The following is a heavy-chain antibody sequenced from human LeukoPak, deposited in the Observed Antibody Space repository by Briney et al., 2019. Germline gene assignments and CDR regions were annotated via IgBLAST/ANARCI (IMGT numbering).Heavy chain of an antibody. CDR2: ISYDGDNE. D-gene: IGHD5-24*01. CDR1: GFTFSSYS. Sequence: GGSLRLSCAASGFTFSSYSMNWVRQAPGKGLEGVAAISYDGDNEYYADSLKSRFTISRDNSKNTLYLQMNSLRAEDTAVYYCARGRNVMATSGYFDYWGQGTLVTVSS. CDR3: ARGRNVMATSGYFDY. J-gene: IGHJ4*02. V-gene: IGHV3-30*03.